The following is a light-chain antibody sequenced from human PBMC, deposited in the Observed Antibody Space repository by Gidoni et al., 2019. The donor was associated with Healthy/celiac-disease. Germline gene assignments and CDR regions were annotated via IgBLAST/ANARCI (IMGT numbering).Light chain of an antibody. CDR2: EVS. V-gene: IGLV2-14*01. J-gene: IGLJ1*01. CDR3: SSYTSSSTYV. Sequence: QSALTQTASVSGSPGQPITISCTGTSSDVGGYNYVSWYQQHPGKAPKLMIYEVSNRPSGVSKRFSGSKSGNTASLTISGLQAEDESDYYCSSYTSSSTYVFGTGTKVTVL. CDR1: SSDVGGYNY.